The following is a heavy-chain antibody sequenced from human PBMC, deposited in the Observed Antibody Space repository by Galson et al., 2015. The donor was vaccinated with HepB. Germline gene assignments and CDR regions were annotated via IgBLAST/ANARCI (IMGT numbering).Heavy chain of an antibody. D-gene: IGHD3-10*01. J-gene: IGHJ3*02. Sequence: SLRLSCAASGFTFSSYWMSWVRQAPGKGLEWVANIKQDGSEKYYVDSVKGRFTISRDNAKNSLYLQMNSLRAEDTAVYYCARDRFGEFFDAFEIWGQGTMVTVSS. CDR3: ARDRFGEFFDAFEI. V-gene: IGHV3-7*03. CDR2: IKQDGSEK. CDR1: GFTFSSYW.